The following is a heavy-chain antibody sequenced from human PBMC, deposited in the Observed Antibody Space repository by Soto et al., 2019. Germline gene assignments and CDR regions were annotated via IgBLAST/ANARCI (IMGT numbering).Heavy chain of an antibody. Sequence: GGSLTLSCAASGFTFSNYAMSWVRQAPGKGLEWVSAISGGGISTYYADSVRGRFTISRDNSRNTLYLQMNSLRAEDTAVYYCAKDRGDIVVVPDGDYYYGMDVWGQGTTVTVSS. V-gene: IGHV3-23*01. J-gene: IGHJ6*02. D-gene: IGHD2-2*01. CDR3: AKDRGDIVVVPDGDYYYGMDV. CDR2: ISGGGIST. CDR1: GFTFSNYA.